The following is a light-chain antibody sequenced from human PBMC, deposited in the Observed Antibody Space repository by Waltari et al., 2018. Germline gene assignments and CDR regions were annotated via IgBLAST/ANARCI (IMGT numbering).Light chain of an antibody. J-gene: IGLJ3*02. V-gene: IGLV1-44*01. CDR2: TDT. Sequence: QSVLTQPPSTSEPPGQRVTISCSGSSSNIGTYGVNWYQQVPGTAPKLLIRTDTQRPSGVPARFSGSKSGTSASLAISGLQSEDEANYFCAAWDDSLNAWVFGGGTKLTVL. CDR1: SSNIGTYG. CDR3: AAWDDSLNAWV.